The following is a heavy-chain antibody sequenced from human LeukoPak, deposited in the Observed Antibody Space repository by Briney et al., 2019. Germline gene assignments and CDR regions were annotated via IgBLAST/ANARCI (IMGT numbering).Heavy chain of an antibody. CDR3: ARELGRNAFDI. V-gene: IGHV1-2*02. Sequence: ASVKVSCTASGYTFTDNHMYWIRQAPGQGPDCMGWINPNSGGTNYAQKFQGRITMTRDTSISTAYMELSRLTSDDTAIYFCARELGRNAFDIWGQGTMVTVSP. CDR1: GYTFTDNH. D-gene: IGHD7-27*01. CDR2: INPNSGGT. J-gene: IGHJ3*02.